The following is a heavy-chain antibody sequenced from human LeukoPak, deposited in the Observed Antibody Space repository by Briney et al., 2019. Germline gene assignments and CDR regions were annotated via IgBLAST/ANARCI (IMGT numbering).Heavy chain of an antibody. CDR3: AEGLGQIAGYYFQSFEN. CDR1: GYSLSGDA. CDR2: IAGVGGTT. Sequence: WESLRLSCTASGYSLSGDAVSCFRQPPPGRGQWCSGIAGVGGTTHYTASAKSRFTISVDNSRNTLFLQMNNLRAEDTAVYYCAEGLGQIAGYYFQSFENWGRGTLVTVSS. V-gene: IGHV3-23*01. D-gene: IGHD3-22*01. J-gene: IGHJ4*02.